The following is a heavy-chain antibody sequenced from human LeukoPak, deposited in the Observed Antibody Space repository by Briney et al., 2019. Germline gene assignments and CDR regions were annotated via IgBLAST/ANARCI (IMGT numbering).Heavy chain of an antibody. V-gene: IGHV3-23*01. CDR3: AKGVASPYWYFDL. Sequence: GGSLRLSCAASGFTFSSYAMSWVRQAPGKGLEWVSAISGRGSSTHYADSVKGRFTMSRDNSKNTVYLEMSSLRAEDTAVYYCAKGVASPYWYFDLWGRGTLVAVSS. CDR1: GFTFSSYA. CDR2: ISGRGSST. J-gene: IGHJ2*01. D-gene: IGHD2-15*01.